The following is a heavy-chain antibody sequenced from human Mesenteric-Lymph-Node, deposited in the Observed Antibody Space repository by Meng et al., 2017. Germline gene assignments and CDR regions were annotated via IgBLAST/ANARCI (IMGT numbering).Heavy chain of an antibody. V-gene: IGHV4-4*02. Sequence: SETLSLTCAVSGGSISSSNWWSWVRQPPGKGLEWSGEIYHSGSTNYNPSLKSRVTISVDKSKNQFSLKLSSVTAADTAVYYCASRYDSSGYYSSASGESFDYWGQGTLVTVSS. D-gene: IGHD3-22*01. CDR1: GGSISSSNW. J-gene: IGHJ4*02. CDR2: IYHSGST. CDR3: ASRYDSSGYYSSASGESFDY.